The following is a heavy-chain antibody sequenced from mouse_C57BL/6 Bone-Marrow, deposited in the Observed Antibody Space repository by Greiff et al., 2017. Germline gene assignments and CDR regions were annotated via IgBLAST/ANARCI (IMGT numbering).Heavy chain of an antibody. Sequence: EVQLQQSGPVLVKPGASVKMSCKASGYTFTDYYMNWVKQSHGKSLEWIGVINPYNGGTSYNQKFKGKATLTVDKSSSTAYMELNSLTSEDSAVYYCAIGSSYAMDYWGQGTSVTVSS. J-gene: IGHJ4*01. CDR1: GYTFTDYY. CDR3: AIGSSYAMDY. CDR2: INPYNGGT. V-gene: IGHV1-19*01. D-gene: IGHD1-1*01.